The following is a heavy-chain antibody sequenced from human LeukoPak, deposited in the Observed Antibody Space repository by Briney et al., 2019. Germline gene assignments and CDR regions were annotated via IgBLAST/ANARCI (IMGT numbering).Heavy chain of an antibody. Sequence: GGSLRLSCAASGFTFSDYYMSWIRQAPGKWLEWVSYISSSSSYTNYADSVKGRFTISRDNAKNSLYLQMNSLRAEDTAVYYCARDDKRYCSSTSCSAEDYWGQGTLVTVSS. CDR1: GFTFSDYY. J-gene: IGHJ4*02. CDR3: ARDDKRYCSSTSCSAEDY. CDR2: ISSSSSYT. V-gene: IGHV3-11*06. D-gene: IGHD2-2*01.